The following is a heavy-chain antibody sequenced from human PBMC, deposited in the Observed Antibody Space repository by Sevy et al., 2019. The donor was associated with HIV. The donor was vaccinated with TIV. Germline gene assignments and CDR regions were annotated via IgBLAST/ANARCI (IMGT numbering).Heavy chain of an antibody. J-gene: IGHJ3*02. CDR1: GYTFTSYG. CDR2: ISAYNGNT. V-gene: IGHV1-18*01. D-gene: IGHD3-3*01. Sequence: ASVKVSCTASGYTFTSYGISWVRQAPGQGLEWMGWISAYNGNTNYAQKLQGRVTLTTDTSTSTAYMELRSLRSDDTAVYYGARGYYDFWGGYYRRDAFDIWGQGTMVTVSS. CDR3: ARGYYDFWGGYYRRDAFDI.